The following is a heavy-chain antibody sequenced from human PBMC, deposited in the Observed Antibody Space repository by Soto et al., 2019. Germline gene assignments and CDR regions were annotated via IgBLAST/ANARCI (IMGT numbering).Heavy chain of an antibody. CDR3: ARHAYYYDSSGYINWFDP. V-gene: IGHV4-30-2*01. D-gene: IGHD3-22*01. CDR1: GGSISSCGYS. CDR2: IYHSGST. J-gene: IGHJ5*02. Sequence: SETLSLTCAVSGGSISSCGYSWSWIRQPPGKGLEWIGYIYHSGSTYYNPSLKSRVTISVDRSKNQFSLKLSSVTAADTAVYYCARHAYYYDSSGYINWFDPWGQGTLVTVSS.